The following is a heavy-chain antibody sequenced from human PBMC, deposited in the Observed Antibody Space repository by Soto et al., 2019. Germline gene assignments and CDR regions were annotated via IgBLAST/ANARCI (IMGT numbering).Heavy chain of an antibody. Sequence: SETLSLTCTVSGGSVSSGSHYWSWFRQPPGKGLEWIAYISYSGSPDYNPSLKSRVSISIDMSKNQISLKVRSVTAADTAVYYCARYDSSGYYDDYWGQGTLVTVS. CDR2: ISYSGSP. V-gene: IGHV4-61*01. CDR3: ARYDSSGYYDDY. CDR1: GGSVSSGSHY. J-gene: IGHJ4*02. D-gene: IGHD3-22*01.